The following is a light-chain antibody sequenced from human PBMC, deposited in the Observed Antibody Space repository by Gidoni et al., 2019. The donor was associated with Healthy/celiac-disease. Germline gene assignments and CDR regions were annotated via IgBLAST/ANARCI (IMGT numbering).Light chain of an antibody. CDR3: QQRDSTWT. Sequence: IQMTQSPSSLSASVGDRVTITCRASQSISSYLNWYQQKPGKAPKLLIYAASSLQSGVPSRFSGSGSGTDFTLTISSLQPEDFATYYCQQRDSTWTFGQGTKVEIK. CDR1: QSISSY. V-gene: IGKV1-39*01. J-gene: IGKJ1*01. CDR2: AAS.